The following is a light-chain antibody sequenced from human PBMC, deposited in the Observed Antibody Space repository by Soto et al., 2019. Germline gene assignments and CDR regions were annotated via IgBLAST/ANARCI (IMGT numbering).Light chain of an antibody. J-gene: IGKJ1*01. CDR1: QSVSINY. CDR2: GAS. CDR3: QQYGSSPQT. Sequence: EIVLTHSPGTLSLSPGERATLSCRASQSVSINYLAWYQQKPGQAPRLLIYGASSRATGIPDRFSGSGSGTDFSLTSSRLEADDFAVYYCQQYGSSPQTFGQGTKVEIK. V-gene: IGKV3-20*01.